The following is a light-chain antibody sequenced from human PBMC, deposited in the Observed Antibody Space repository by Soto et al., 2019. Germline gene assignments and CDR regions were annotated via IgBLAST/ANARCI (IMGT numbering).Light chain of an antibody. CDR3: SSYTSNSTPYV. CDR2: DVS. Sequence: QSVLTQPASVSGSPGQSITISCTGTSSDVGGYNYVSWHQQHQGKAPKLMIYDVSNRPSGVSNRFSGSKSGNTASLSISGLQAEDEADYYCSSYTSNSTPYVFGTGTKVTVL. CDR1: SSDVGGYNY. V-gene: IGLV2-14*01. J-gene: IGLJ1*01.